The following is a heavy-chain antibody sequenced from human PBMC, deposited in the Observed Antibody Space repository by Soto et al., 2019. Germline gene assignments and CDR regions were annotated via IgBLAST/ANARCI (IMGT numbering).Heavy chain of an antibody. CDR2: IRGGGSTT. CDR1: GFTLKDYG. J-gene: IGHJ4*02. D-gene: IGHD1-1*01. Sequence: PGGSLRLSCAASGFTLKDYGMSWVRQAPGEALEWVSAIRGGGSTTFYADSVKGRFTISRDSSKNTLYLQLNSLRAEDTAVYYCLDRRDVYNLEWGQGTLVTVSS. V-gene: IGHV3-23*01. CDR3: LDRRDVYNLE.